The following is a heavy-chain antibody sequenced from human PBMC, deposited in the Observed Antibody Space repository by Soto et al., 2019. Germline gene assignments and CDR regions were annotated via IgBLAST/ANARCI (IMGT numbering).Heavy chain of an antibody. D-gene: IGHD3-22*01. CDR2: ISAYNGNT. CDR3: ARYGDSGYYGTGLADWFDP. V-gene: IGHV1-18*01. Sequence: GASVKVSCKSSSYTFTSYGISLFRHGPGQGLEWMGWISAYNGNTNYAQKLQGRVTMTTDTSTSTAYMELRSLRSDDTAVYYCARYGDSGYYGTGLADWFDPWGQGTLVTVSS. J-gene: IGHJ5*02. CDR1: SYTFTSYG.